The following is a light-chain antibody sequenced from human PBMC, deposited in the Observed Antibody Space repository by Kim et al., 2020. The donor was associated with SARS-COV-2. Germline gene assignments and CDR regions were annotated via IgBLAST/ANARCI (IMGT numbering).Light chain of an antibody. CDR2: ATS. Sequence: AIQMTQSPSSLSASVGDRVTITCRASQSISNYLGWYQQKPGRAPNLLIYATSTLQSGVPSRFSGSGSGIDFTLTISSLQPEDVATYYQLQDNDYPVTFGRGTKVDIK. J-gene: IGKJ4*01. CDR1: QSISNY. CDR3: LQDNDYPVT. V-gene: IGKV1-6*01.